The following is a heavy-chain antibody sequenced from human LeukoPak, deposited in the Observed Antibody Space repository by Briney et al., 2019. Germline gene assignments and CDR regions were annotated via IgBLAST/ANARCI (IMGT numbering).Heavy chain of an antibody. J-gene: IGHJ4*02. CDR3: AGGFDSSKMAY. Sequence: PSETLSLTCTVSGGSISSGGHYWTRIRQHPGKGLEWIGSIYDSRFTYYSPSLKSRVSISVDSSENQLSLKLNSVTAADTAVYYCAGGFDSSKMAYWGQGTLVTVSS. D-gene: IGHD6-13*01. CDR2: IYDSRFT. V-gene: IGHV4-31*03. CDR1: GGSISSGGHY.